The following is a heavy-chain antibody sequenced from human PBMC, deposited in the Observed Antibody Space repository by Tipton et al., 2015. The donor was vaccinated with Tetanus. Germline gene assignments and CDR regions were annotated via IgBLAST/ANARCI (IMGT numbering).Heavy chain of an antibody. D-gene: IGHD3-3*01. J-gene: IGHJ5*02. CDR2: ISGTGTTV. Sequence: SLRLSCAASGFTFSSYNMNWVRQAPGKGLEWVSHISGTGTTVDYADSVKGRFTISRDNAKNSLYLQMNSLRDEDTAIYYCARDFRPIFGVAQPFVPWGQGPLVTVSS. CDR1: GFTFSSYN. CDR3: ARDFRPIFGVAQPFVP. V-gene: IGHV3-48*02.